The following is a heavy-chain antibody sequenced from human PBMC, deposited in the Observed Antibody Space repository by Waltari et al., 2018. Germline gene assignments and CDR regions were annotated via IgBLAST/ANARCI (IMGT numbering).Heavy chain of an antibody. CDR1: GFTFGDYA. CDR2: IRSKAYGGTT. Sequence: EVQLVESGGGLVQPGRSLRLSCTASGFTFGDYAMSWFRQAPGKGLEWVGFIRSKAYGGTTEYAASVKGRFTISRDDSKSIAYLQMNSLKTEDTAVYYCTSEGYSSGWYSGPPVGTSDYWGQGTLVTVSS. V-gene: IGHV3-49*03. J-gene: IGHJ4*02. D-gene: IGHD6-19*01. CDR3: TSEGYSSGWYSGPPVGTSDY.